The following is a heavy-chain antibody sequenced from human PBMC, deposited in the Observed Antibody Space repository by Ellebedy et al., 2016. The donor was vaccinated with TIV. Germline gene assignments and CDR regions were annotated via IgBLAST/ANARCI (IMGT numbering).Heavy chain of an antibody. J-gene: IGHJ4*02. CDR2: IYYSGST. V-gene: IGHV4-59*08. Sequence: SETLSLXCTVSGGSISSYYWSWIRQPPGKGLEWIGYIYYSGSTNYNPSLKSRVTISVDTSKNQFSLNLSSVTAADTAVYYCARAPRGGGSCYPDYWGQGTLGTVSS. D-gene: IGHD2-15*01. CDR3: ARAPRGGGSCYPDY. CDR1: GGSISSYY.